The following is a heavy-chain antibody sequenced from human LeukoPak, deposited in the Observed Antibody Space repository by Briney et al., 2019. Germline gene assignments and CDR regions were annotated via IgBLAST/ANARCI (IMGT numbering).Heavy chain of an antibody. J-gene: IGHJ3*02. CDR1: RFTFSNYG. D-gene: IGHD1-26*01. V-gene: IGHV3-48*01. CDR3: AREVGTPQAFDI. CDR2: INSRSSTI. Sequence: GGSLRLSCAASRFTFSNYGVNWVRQAPGKGLEWVSYINSRSSTIYYADSVRGRFTISRDNAKNSLYLQMNSLKAEDTAIYYCAREVGTPQAFDIWGQGAMVTVSS.